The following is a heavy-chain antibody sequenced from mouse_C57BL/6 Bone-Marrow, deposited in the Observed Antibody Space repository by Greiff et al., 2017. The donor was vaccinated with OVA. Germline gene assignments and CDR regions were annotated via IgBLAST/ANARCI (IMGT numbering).Heavy chain of an antibody. CDR1: GYTFTSYD. CDR3: ARWVTTVVNDLDY. V-gene: IGHV1-85*01. Sequence: QVQLQQSGPELVKPGASVKLSCKASGYTFTSYDINWVKQRPGQGLEWIGWIYPRGGSTKYNEKFKGKATLTVDTSSSTAYMQLHSLTSEDSAVYVCARWVTTVVNDLDYWGQGTTLTVSS. D-gene: IGHD1-1*01. CDR2: IYPRGGST. J-gene: IGHJ2*01.